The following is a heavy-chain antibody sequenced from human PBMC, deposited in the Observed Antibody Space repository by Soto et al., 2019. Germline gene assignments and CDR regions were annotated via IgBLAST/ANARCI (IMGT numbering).Heavy chain of an antibody. CDR2: IWYDGSNK. CDR1: GFTFSSYG. J-gene: IGHJ6*02. CDR3: ARRVSLDSYGMDV. D-gene: IGHD3-9*01. V-gene: IGHV3-33*01. Sequence: GGSLRLSCAASGFTFSSYGMHWVRQAPGKGLEWVAVIWYDGSNKYYADSVKGRFTISRDNSKNTLYLQMNRLRAEDTAVYYCARRVSLDSYGMDVWGQGTTVTVSS.